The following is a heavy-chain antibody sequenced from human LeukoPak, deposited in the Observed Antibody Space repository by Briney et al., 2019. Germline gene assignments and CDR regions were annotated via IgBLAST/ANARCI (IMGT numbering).Heavy chain of an antibody. CDR3: AKYTAYSTGWPSY. Sequence: GGSLRLSCAASGFTFNTYAMSWVRQAPGRGLEWVSTISGSGGSTYYADSVKGRFTISRDNSKNTLYLQMNSLRAEDTAVYYCAKYTAYSTGWPSYWGQGTLVTVS. V-gene: IGHV3-23*01. CDR1: GFTFNTYA. CDR2: ISGSGGST. D-gene: IGHD6-19*01. J-gene: IGHJ4*02.